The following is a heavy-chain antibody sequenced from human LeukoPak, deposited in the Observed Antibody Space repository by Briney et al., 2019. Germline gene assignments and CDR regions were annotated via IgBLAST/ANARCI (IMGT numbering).Heavy chain of an antibody. CDR2: INTNTGNP. CDR3: ARGSHSGYDRQTIDY. Sequence: ASVKVSCKDSGYTFTSYAMNWVRQAPGQGLEWMGWINTNTGNPTYAQGFTGRFVFSLDTSVSTAYLQISSLKAEDTAVYYCARGSHSGYDRQTIDYWGQGTLVTVSS. CDR1: GYTFTSYA. J-gene: IGHJ4*02. D-gene: IGHD5-12*01. V-gene: IGHV7-4-1*02.